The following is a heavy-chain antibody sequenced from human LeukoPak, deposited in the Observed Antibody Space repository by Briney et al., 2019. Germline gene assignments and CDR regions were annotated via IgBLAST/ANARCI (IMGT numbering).Heavy chain of an antibody. CDR1: GFTFSSYA. CDR3: ARDEPVNDFWSGYYENWFDP. CDR2: ISYDGSNK. J-gene: IGHJ5*02. V-gene: IGHV3-30-3*01. D-gene: IGHD3-3*01. Sequence: PGGSLRLSCAASGFTFSSYAMHWVRQAPGKGLEWVAVISYDGSNKYYADSVKGRFTISRDNSKNTLYLQMNSLRAEGTAVYYCARDEPVNDFWSGYYENWFDPWGQGTLVTVSS.